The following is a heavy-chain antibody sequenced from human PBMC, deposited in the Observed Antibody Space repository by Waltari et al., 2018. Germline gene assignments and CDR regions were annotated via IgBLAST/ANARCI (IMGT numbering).Heavy chain of an antibody. D-gene: IGHD2-15*01. Sequence: QVQLQESGPGLVKPSGTLSLTCTVSGGSISSYYWSWIRQPPGKGLEWIGYIYYSGSTNYNPSLKSRVTISVDTSKNQFSLKLSSVTAADTAVYYCARVTSGGNRYYYYGMDVWGQGTTVTVSS. J-gene: IGHJ6*02. CDR2: IYYSGST. CDR1: GGSISSYY. CDR3: ARVTSGGNRYYYYGMDV. V-gene: IGHV4-59*01.